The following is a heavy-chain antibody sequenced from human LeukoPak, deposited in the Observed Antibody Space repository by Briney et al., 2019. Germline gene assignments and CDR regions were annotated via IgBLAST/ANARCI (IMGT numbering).Heavy chain of an antibody. D-gene: IGHD7-27*01. CDR2: INPSGGST. V-gene: IGHV1-46*01. CDR1: GYTFTSYY. Sequence: ASVKVSCKASGYTFTSYYMHWVRQAPGQGLEWLGIINPSGGSTSYAQKFQGRVTMTKDTSTSTVYVELSSLRSEDTAVYYCERGAPNWEDSDAFDIWGQGTMVTVSS. J-gene: IGHJ3*02. CDR3: ERGAPNWEDSDAFDI.